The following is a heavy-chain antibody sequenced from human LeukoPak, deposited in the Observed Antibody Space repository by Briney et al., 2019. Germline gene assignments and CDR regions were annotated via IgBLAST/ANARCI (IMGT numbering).Heavy chain of an antibody. CDR2: IYTSGST. D-gene: IGHD6-19*01. CDR3: ARFGSSGWYMASDDY. Sequence: SETLSLTCTVSGGSISSYYWSWIRQPAGKGLEWIGRIYTSGSTNYNPSLKSRVTMSVDTSKNQFSLKLSSVTAADTAVYYCARFGSSGWYMASDDYWGQGTLVTVSS. J-gene: IGHJ4*02. V-gene: IGHV4-4*07. CDR1: GGSISSYY.